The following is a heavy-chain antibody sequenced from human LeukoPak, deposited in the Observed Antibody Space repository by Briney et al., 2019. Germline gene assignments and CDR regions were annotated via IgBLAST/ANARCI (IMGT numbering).Heavy chain of an antibody. CDR2: ISYDGSNK. Sequence: HPGGSLRLSCAASGFTFSSYAIHWVRQAPGKGLEWVAVISYDGSNKNYADSVKGRFSISRDNSKNTLYLQMNSLRAEDTAVYYCARASTQPGYYESDYYYMDVWGKGTTVTVSS. D-gene: IGHD3-22*01. J-gene: IGHJ6*03. CDR3: ARASTQPGYYESDYYYMDV. V-gene: IGHV3-30*04. CDR1: GFTFSSYA.